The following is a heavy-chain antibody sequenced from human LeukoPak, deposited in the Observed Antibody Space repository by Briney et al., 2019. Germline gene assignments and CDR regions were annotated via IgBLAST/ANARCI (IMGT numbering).Heavy chain of an antibody. D-gene: IGHD5-12*01. V-gene: IGHV3-30*12. CDR2: ILSDGSYE. CDR3: ARILATFTTWDY. J-gene: IGHJ4*02. CDR1: GFSLSRNG. Sequence: PGGSLRLSCATSGFSLSRNGMHWVRQAPGQGLEWVAFILSDGSYEYYADSVKGRFTISRDNAKNSLSLQMNSLRAEDTAVYYCARILATFTTWDYWGQGTLVTVSS.